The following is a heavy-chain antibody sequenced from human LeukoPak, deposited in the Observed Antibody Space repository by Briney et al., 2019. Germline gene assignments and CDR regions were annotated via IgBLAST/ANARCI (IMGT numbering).Heavy chain of an antibody. V-gene: IGHV3-30*01. CDR2: ISYDGRSR. J-gene: IGHJ6*03. CDR1: GFNFNTYA. D-gene: IGHD2-2*01. Sequence: PGRSLRLSCEASGFNFNTYAMHWVRQAPGKGLEWLAGISYDGRSRYYAESVKGRFTISRDKIGNTLSLQLNSLRVDATAVYYCARPSLAYCSTTTCFAMDVWGKGTSVTVSS. CDR3: ARPSLAYCSTTTCFAMDV.